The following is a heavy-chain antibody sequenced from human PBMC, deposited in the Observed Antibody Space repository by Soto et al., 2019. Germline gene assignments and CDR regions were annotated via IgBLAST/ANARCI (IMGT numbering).Heavy chain of an antibody. CDR3: AKVNSYYYGSGSYPFSNWFDP. V-gene: IGHV3-30*18. D-gene: IGHD3-10*01. Sequence: GGSLRLSCAASGFTFSSYGMHWVRQAPGKGLEWVAVISYDGSNKYYADSVKGRFTISRDNSKNTLYLQMNSLRAEDTAVYYCAKVNSYYYGSGSYPFSNWFDPWGQRTLVTVSS. CDR1: GFTFSSYG. CDR2: ISYDGSNK. J-gene: IGHJ5*02.